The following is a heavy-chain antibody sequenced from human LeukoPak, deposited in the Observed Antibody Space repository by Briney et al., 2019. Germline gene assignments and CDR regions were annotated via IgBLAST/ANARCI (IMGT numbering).Heavy chain of an antibody. D-gene: IGHD1-1*01. Sequence: ASVKVSCKASGYTLTNFAIHWVRQAPGQRLEWMGWFNSDTGNTQYSQTFQGRVTITRNTFANTAYMELSSLRSEDTAVYYCASRNWPVDYWGQGTLVTVSS. CDR3: ASRNWPVDY. V-gene: IGHV1-3*01. J-gene: IGHJ4*02. CDR1: GYTLTNFA. CDR2: FNSDTGNT.